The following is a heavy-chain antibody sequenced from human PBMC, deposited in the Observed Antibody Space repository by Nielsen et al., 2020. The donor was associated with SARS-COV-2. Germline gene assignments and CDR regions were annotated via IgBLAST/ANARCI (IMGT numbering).Heavy chain of an antibody. CDR2: ISGSGGGT. D-gene: IGHD4-17*01. CDR3: AKTATTRAYWFDP. J-gene: IGHJ5*02. CDR1: GFTFSNPW. Sequence: GESLKISCAASGFTFSNPWMNWVRQAPGKGLEWVSAISGSGGGTYYADSVKGRFTISRDNSKNTLYLQMNSLRVEDTAVYYCAKTATTRAYWFDPWGQGTLVTVSS. V-gene: IGHV3-23*01.